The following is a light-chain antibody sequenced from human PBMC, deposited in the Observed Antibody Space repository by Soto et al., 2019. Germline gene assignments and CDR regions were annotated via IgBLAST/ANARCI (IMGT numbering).Light chain of an antibody. Sequence: QSALTQPASVSGSPGQSITISCTGTSSDVGGYNYVSWYQHHPGKAPKLIIFDVNNRTSGFSNRFSGAKSGNTASLTISGLQAEDEADYYCSSYTSSSTVVFGGGTKVPVL. CDR3: SSYTSSSTVV. J-gene: IGLJ2*01. CDR2: DVN. CDR1: SSDVGGYNY. V-gene: IGLV2-14*03.